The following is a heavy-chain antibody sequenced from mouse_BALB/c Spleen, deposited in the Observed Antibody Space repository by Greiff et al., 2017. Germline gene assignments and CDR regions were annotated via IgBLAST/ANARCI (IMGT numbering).Heavy chain of an antibody. D-gene: IGHD2-4*01. V-gene: IGHV5-17*02. CDR3: ARGGDYDIGWFAY. J-gene: IGHJ2*01. Sequence: EVQLVESGGGLVQPGGSRKLSCAASGFTFSSFGMHWVRQAPEKGLEWVAYISSGSSTIYYADTVKGRFTISRDNPKNTLFLQMTSLRSEDTAMYYCARGGDYDIGWFAYWGQGTTLTVSA. CDR1: GFTFSSFG. CDR2: ISSGSSTI.